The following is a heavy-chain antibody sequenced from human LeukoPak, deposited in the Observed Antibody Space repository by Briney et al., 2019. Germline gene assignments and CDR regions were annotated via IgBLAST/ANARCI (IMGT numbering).Heavy chain of an antibody. Sequence: SQTLSLTCTVSGGSISSGGYYLSWTRQHPGKGLEWIGYIYYSGTTYYNPSLKSRATISVDTSKDQFSLKLSSVTAADTAVYYCVLSSMYCSRASCYRSLDSWGQGTLVTVSS. J-gene: IGHJ4*02. CDR3: VLSSMYCSRASCYRSLDS. D-gene: IGHD2-2*01. CDR2: IYYSGTT. V-gene: IGHV4-31*03. CDR1: GGSISSGGYY.